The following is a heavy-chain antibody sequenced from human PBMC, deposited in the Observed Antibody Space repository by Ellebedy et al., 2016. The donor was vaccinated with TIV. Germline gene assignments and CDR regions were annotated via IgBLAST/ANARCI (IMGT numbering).Heavy chain of an antibody. CDR3: AKGGPDIVVVVAHFDY. Sequence: GESLKISXAASGFTFSSYGMHWVRQAPGKGLEWVAVISYDGSNKYYADSVKGRFTISRDNSKNTLYLQMNSLRAEDTAVYYCAKGGPDIVVVVAHFDYWGQGTLVTVSS. CDR2: ISYDGSNK. V-gene: IGHV3-30*18. D-gene: IGHD2-15*01. CDR1: GFTFSSYG. J-gene: IGHJ4*02.